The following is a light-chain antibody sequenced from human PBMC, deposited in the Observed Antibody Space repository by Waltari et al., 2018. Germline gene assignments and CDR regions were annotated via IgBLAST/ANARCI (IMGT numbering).Light chain of an antibody. CDR2: DVT. J-gene: IGLJ3*02. V-gene: IGLV2-23*02. CDR3: CSYAGSFTWV. CDR1: NSDVGRYNL. Sequence: QSAPTQPASVSGSPGQSLTISCTGTNSDVGRYNLVPWYQQHPDKAPKLIIYDVTERPSGVSDRLSGSKSGNTASLTISGLQAEDEADYYCCSYAGSFTWVFGGGTKLTVL.